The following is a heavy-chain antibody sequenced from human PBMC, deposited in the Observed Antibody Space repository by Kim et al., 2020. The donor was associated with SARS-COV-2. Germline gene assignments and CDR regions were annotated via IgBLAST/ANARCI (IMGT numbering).Heavy chain of an antibody. Sequence: SETLSLTCAVYGGSFSGYYWSWIRQPPGKGLEWIGEINHSGSTNYNPSLKSRVTISVDTSKNQFSLKLSSVTAADTAVYYCARGPIRGMVRGVIIKPIDYWGQGTLVTVSS. CDR3: ARGPIRGMVRGVIIKPIDY. CDR1: GGSFSGYY. D-gene: IGHD3-10*01. V-gene: IGHV4-34*01. CDR2: INHSGST. J-gene: IGHJ4*02.